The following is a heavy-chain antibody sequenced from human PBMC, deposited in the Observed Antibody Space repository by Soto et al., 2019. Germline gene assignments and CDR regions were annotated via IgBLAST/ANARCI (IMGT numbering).Heavy chain of an antibody. CDR2: ISGSGGST. J-gene: IGHJ4*02. CDR3: AKGGYSSGWYRPHLDY. CDR1: GFTFSSYA. Sequence: EVQLLESGGGLVQPGGSLRLSCAASGFTFSSYAMSWVRQAPGKGLEWVSAISGSGGSTYYADSVKGRFTISRDNSKNTLYLQMNSLRAEDTAVYYCAKGGYSSGWYRPHLDYWGQGTLVTVSS. V-gene: IGHV3-23*01. D-gene: IGHD6-19*01.